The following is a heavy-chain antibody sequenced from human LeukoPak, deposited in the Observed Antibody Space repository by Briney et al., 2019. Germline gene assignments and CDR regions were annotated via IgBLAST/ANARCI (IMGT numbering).Heavy chain of an antibody. J-gene: IGHJ4*02. V-gene: IGHV3-30*18. Sequence: GRSLRLSCAASGFTFSRYGMHWVRQAPGKGLEWVAVISYDGSNKYYADSVKGRFTIFRDNSKNTLYLQMNSLRGEDTAVYYCAKDRYSGYDFLDYWGQGTLVTVSS. CDR2: ISYDGSNK. CDR1: GFTFSRYG. D-gene: IGHD5-12*01. CDR3: AKDRYSGYDFLDY.